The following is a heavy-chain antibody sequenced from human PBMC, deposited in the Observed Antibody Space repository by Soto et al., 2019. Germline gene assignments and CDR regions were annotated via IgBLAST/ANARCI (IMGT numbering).Heavy chain of an antibody. D-gene: IGHD4-17*01. J-gene: IGHJ6*02. CDR1: GFTFSSYA. CDR2: ISGSGGST. Sequence: PGGSLRLSCAASGFTFSSYAMSWVRQAPGKGLEWVSAISGSGGSTYYADSVKGRFTISRDNSKNTLYLQMNSLRAEDTAVYYCATTTVTTHPYYYYYGMDVWGQGNHGHRLL. V-gene: IGHV3-23*01. CDR3: ATTTVTTHPYYYYYGMDV.